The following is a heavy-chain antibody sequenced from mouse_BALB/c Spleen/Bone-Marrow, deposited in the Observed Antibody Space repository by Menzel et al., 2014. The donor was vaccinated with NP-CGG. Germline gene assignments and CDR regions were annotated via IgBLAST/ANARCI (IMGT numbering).Heavy chain of an antibody. D-gene: IGHD2-4*01. Sequence: DVKLVESGGGLGQPRGSLRLSCATSGFTFTDYYTSWVRQPPGKALEWLGFIRNKASGYTTEYSASVKGRFTISRDNSQSILYLQMNTLRAEDSATYYCARDTVITTHWYFDVWGAGTTVTVSS. CDR3: ARDTVITTHWYFDV. J-gene: IGHJ1*01. CDR1: GFTFTDYY. V-gene: IGHV7-3*02. CDR2: IRNKASGYTT.